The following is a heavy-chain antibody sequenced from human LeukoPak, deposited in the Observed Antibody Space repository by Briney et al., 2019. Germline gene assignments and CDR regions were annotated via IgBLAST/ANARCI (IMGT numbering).Heavy chain of an antibody. D-gene: IGHD3-16*01. J-gene: IGHJ4*02. V-gene: IGHV3-30*04. Sequence: GGSLRLSCAASGFIFSSYAMHWVRQTPGKGLEWVAVISHDDKVKVYAESVKGRFTISGDNSKNTLYVQMNSLSADDTAVYYCARDYWLGNRGLFYFNYWGQGTVVTVSS. CDR3: ARDYWLGNRGLFYFNY. CDR2: ISHDDKVK. CDR1: GFIFSSYA.